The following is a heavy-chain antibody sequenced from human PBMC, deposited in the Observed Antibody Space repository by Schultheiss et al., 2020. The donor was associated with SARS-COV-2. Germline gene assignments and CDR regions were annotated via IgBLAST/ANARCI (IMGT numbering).Heavy chain of an antibody. D-gene: IGHD5-24*01. V-gene: IGHV1-69*01. CDR1: GGTFSSYA. CDR3: ARGLQGRVDYYYGMDV. J-gene: IGHJ6*02. Sequence: KISCKASGGTFSSYAISWVRQAPGQGPEWMGGIIPIFGTATYAQKFQGRVTITADESTRTAYMELSSLRSEDTAVYYCARGLQGRVDYYYGMDVWGQGTTVTVSS. CDR2: IIPIFGTA.